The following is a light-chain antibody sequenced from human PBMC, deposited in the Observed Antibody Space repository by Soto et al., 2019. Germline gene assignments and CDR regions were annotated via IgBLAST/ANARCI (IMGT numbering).Light chain of an antibody. CDR3: SSYTNSNTRV. V-gene: IGLV2-14*01. J-gene: IGLJ1*01. CDR1: NSDVGDYNY. Sequence: QSALTQPACVSGAPGQSITISCTGTNSDVGDYNYVSWYQQHPGKAPKLIIYEVSNRPSGISDRFPASKSGNTASLTISGLQAEDEADYYCSSYTNSNTRVFGTGTKVTVL. CDR2: EVS.